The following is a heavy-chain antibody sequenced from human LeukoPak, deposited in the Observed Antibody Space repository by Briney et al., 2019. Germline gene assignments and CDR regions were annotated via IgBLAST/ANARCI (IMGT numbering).Heavy chain of an antibody. V-gene: IGHV3-21*01. Sequence: GGSLRLSCAASGFTFSSYSMNWVRQAPGKGLEWVSSISSSSSYIYYADSVKGRFTISRDNAKNSLYLQMNSLRAEDTAVYYCARDSLDMATISFDYWGRGTLVTVSS. CDR2: ISSSSSYI. CDR1: GFTFSSYS. D-gene: IGHD5-24*01. J-gene: IGHJ4*02. CDR3: ARDSLDMATISFDY.